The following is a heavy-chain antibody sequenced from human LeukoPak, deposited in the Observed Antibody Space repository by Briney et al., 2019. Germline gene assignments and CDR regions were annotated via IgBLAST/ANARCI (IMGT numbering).Heavy chain of an antibody. CDR1: GFTFSSYA. V-gene: IGHV3-23*01. CDR2: ISGSGGST. Sequence: GGSLRLSCAASGFTFSSYAMSWVRQAPGKGLEWVSAISGSGGSTYYADSLKGRITISRDNAKNSLYLQMNSLRAEDTAVYYCAREGVDYGDSTPYWGQGTLVTVSS. D-gene: IGHD4-17*01. J-gene: IGHJ4*02. CDR3: AREGVDYGDSTPY.